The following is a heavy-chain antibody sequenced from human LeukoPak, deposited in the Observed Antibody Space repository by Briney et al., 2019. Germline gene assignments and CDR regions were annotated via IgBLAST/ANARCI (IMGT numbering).Heavy chain of an antibody. J-gene: IGHJ4*02. CDR1: GFTVSSNY. D-gene: IGHD3-10*01. V-gene: IGHV3-66*01. CDR2: IYSGGST. CDR3: ARDHTTYYYGSGSYGY. Sequence: GGSLRLSCAASGFTVSSNYMSWVRQAPGKGLEWVSVIYSGGSTYYADSVKGRFTISRDSSKNTLYLQMNSLRAEDTAVYYCARDHTTYYYGSGSYGYWGQGTLVTVSS.